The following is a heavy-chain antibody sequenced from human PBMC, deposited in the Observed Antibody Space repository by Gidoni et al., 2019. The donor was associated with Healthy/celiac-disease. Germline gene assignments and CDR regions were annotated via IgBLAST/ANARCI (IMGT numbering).Heavy chain of an antibody. CDR3: AKDSSPIVLMVYAPTFDY. V-gene: IGHV3-23*01. J-gene: IGHJ4*02. D-gene: IGHD2-8*01. Sequence: STYYADSVKGRFTISRDNSKNTLYLQMNSLRAEDTAVYYCAKDSSPIVLMVYAPTFDYWGQGTLVTVSS. CDR2: ST.